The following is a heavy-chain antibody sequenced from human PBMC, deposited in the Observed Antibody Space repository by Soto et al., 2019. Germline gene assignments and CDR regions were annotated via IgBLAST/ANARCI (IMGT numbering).Heavy chain of an antibody. CDR3: ARGFYGSGSNDY. CDR1: GGSISSGGYQ. Sequence: QVQLQESGPGLVKPSQTLSLTCTVSGGSISSGGYQWTWIRQHPGKGLEWIGYIYYSGSTYYNPSLKSRVTISVDTSKNQFSLKLTSVTAADTAMYYCARGFYGSGSNDYWGQGTLVTVSS. CDR2: IYYSGST. V-gene: IGHV4-31*03. D-gene: IGHD3-10*01. J-gene: IGHJ4*02.